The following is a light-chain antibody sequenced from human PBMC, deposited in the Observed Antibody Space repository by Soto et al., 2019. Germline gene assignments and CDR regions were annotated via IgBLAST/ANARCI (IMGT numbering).Light chain of an antibody. V-gene: IGLV1-40*01. CDR1: SSNIGAGYD. J-gene: IGLJ2*01. CDR2: GNS. Sequence: QSVLTQPPSVSGAPGQRVTISCTGSSSNIGAGYDVHWYHQLPGTAPKLLIYGNSNRPSGVPDRFSGSKSGTSASLAITGLQAEDEADYYCQSYKVFGGGTKLTVL. CDR3: QSYKV.